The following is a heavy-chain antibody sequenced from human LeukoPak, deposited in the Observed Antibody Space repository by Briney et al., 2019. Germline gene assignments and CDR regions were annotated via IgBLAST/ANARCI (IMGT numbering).Heavy chain of an antibody. CDR3: ARFSDR. CDR2: IKQDGSEK. CDR1: GFTFTSYW. V-gene: IGHV3-7*01. Sequence: GGSLRLSYAASGFTFTSYWMTWVRQAPGKGLEWVANIKQDGSEKYYVDSVKGRFTISRDNAKNSLYLQMNSLRVEDTAAYYCARFSDRWGQGTLVTVSS. J-gene: IGHJ5*02.